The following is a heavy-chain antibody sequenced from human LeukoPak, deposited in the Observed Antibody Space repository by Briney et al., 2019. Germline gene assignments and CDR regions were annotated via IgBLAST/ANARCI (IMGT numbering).Heavy chain of an antibody. V-gene: IGHV3-30*18. J-gene: IGHJ4*02. CDR2: MSPDGNKK. CDR1: EFTSSSDA. Sequence: GGSLRLSCAASEFTSSSDAMHWVRQAPGKGLEWVAVMSPDGNKKFYADSVKGRFTISRDNSKNTLSLQMNSLRAEDTAVYYCAKNLEPGPNRTDYWGQGTLVTVSS. CDR3: AKNLEPGPNRTDY.